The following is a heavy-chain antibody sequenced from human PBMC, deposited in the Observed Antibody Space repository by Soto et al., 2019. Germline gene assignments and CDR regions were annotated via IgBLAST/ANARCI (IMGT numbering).Heavy chain of an antibody. Sequence: GGSLRLSCAASGFTFSSYWMHWVRQAPGKGLVWVSRISDDGSSTTYADSVRGRFTISKNILFLQMNNLRAEDSAIYYCARELPPDLWGQGTLVTVSS. D-gene: IGHD2-15*01. J-gene: IGHJ5*02. CDR1: GFTFSSYW. CDR3: ARELPPDL. V-gene: IGHV3-74*03. CDR2: ISDDGSST.